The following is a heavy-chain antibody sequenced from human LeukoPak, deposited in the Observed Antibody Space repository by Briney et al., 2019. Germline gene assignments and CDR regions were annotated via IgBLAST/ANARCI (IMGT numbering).Heavy chain of an antibody. J-gene: IGHJ4*02. CDR3: ARGEWLSNPFFDY. Sequence: GASVRVSPKASVGTFIIYTISWVRDAPGQGLGWMGIINPSGGSTSYSQKFRGRVTITRDISTSTLYMELSSLRSEDTAVYYCARGEWLSNPFFDYWGQGTLVTVSS. D-gene: IGHD3-3*01. CDR1: VGTFIIYT. V-gene: IGHV1-46*01. CDR2: INPSGGST.